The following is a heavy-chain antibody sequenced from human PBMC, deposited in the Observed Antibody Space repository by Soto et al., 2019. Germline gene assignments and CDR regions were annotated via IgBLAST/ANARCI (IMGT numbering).Heavy chain of an antibody. J-gene: IGHJ4*02. V-gene: IGHV3-7*01. CDR1: GFTFSSYW. D-gene: IGHD2-15*01. CDR2: IKKDGSEK. CDR3: ARSLGYCSGGSCFPFDY. Sequence: ESGGGLVQPGGSLRLSCAASGFTFSSYWMTWVRQAPGKGLEWVANIKKDGSEKYYVDSVKGRFTISRDNAKNSLYLQMNSLRADDTAVYYCARSLGYCSGGSCFPFDYWGQGTLVTVSS.